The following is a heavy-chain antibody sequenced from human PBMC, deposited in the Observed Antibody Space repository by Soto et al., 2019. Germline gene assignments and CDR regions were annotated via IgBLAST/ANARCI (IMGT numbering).Heavy chain of an antibody. CDR2: ISGSGGST. Sequence: EVQLLESGGGLVQPGGSLRLSCAASGFTFSSYAMSWVRQAPGKGLEWVSAISGSGGSTYYADSVKGRFTISRDNSKNTLYLQMNSLRAEDTAVYYCAKDPNHRQLVRYYYGMDVWGQGTTVTVSS. CDR3: AKDPNHRQLVRYYYGMDV. D-gene: IGHD6-6*01. CDR1: GFTFSSYA. V-gene: IGHV3-23*01. J-gene: IGHJ6*02.